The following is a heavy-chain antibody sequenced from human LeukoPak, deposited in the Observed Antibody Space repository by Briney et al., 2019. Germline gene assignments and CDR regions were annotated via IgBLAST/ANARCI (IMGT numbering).Heavy chain of an antibody. CDR3: ARVSGATRGFDY. CDR1: GGSISSYY. J-gene: IGHJ4*02. Sequence: SETLSLTCTVSGGSISSYYWSWIRQPPGKGLEWIGYIYYSGSTNYNPSLKRRVTISVDTSKNQFSLKLSSVTAADTAVYYCARVSGATRGFDYWGQGTLVTVSS. CDR2: IYYSGST. V-gene: IGHV4-59*01. D-gene: IGHD1-26*01.